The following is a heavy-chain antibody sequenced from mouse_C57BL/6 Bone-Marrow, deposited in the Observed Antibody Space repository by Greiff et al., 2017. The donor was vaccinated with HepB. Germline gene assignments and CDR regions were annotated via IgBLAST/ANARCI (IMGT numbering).Heavy chain of an antibody. CDR2: IYPGDGDT. CDR3: ARGAY. V-gene: IGHV1-80*01. CDR1: GYALSSYW. Sequence: QVQLKQSGAELVKPGASVKISCKASGYALSSYWRNWVKQRPGKGLEWIGQIYPGDGDTNYNGKFKDKATLTADKSSSTAYMQLSSLTSEDSAVYFCARGAYWGQGTRVTVSA. J-gene: IGHJ3*01.